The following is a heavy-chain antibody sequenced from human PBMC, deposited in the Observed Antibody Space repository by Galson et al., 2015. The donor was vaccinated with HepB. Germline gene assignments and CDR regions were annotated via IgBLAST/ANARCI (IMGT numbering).Heavy chain of an antibody. J-gene: IGHJ3*02. Sequence: SLRLSCAASGFTFSDYGMHWVRQAPGKGLEWVIVISYDGSSKYYADSVKGRFTISRDNSKNTPYLQMNSLRAEDTAVYYCARDLHPTYYDFWSGYDDAFDIWGQGTMVTVSS. V-gene: IGHV3-30*03. CDR3: ARDLHPTYYDFWSGYDDAFDI. CDR2: ISYDGSSK. D-gene: IGHD3-3*01. CDR1: GFTFSDYG.